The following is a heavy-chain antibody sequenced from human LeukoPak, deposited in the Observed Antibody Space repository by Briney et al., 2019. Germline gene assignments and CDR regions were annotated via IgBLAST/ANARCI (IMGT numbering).Heavy chain of an antibody. V-gene: IGHV3-21*01. CDR1: GFTFSTYS. Sequence: GGSLRLSCAASGFTFSTYSMNWVRQAPGKGLEWVSSISSDSNYIYYADSVKGRFTISRDNAKNSLYLQMISLRAEDTAVYYCARDRGITIFGVPSDYWGQGTLVTGSP. CDR2: ISSDSNYI. D-gene: IGHD3-3*01. CDR3: ARDRGITIFGVPSDY. J-gene: IGHJ4*02.